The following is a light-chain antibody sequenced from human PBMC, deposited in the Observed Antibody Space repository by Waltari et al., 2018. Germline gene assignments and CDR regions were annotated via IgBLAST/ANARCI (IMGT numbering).Light chain of an antibody. V-gene: IGKV4-1*01. CDR1: PSILYSSNNKNY. J-gene: IGKJ2*01. CDR3: QQYYSSPPT. Sequence: DIVMTQSPDYLAVSLGERATINSTSSPSILYSSNNKNYLAWYQQKPGQAPKLLIYWASTRESGVPDRFSGSGSGTDFTLTISSLQAEDVAVYHCQQYYSSPPTFGQGTKLEIK. CDR2: WAS.